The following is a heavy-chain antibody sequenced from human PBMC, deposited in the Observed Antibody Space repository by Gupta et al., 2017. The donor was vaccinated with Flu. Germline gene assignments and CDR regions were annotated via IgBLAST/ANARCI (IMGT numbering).Heavy chain of an antibody. D-gene: IGHD3-9*01. CDR2: ISSSGSSI. V-gene: IGHV3-48*03. CDR1: GFTFINYE. J-gene: IGHJ6*02. CDR3: ARAFDPIHYYGMDV. Sequence: EVQLVESGGGLVQPGRSLRLSCAASGFTFINYEMNWVRQAPGKGLEWVSYISSSGSSIYYADSVKGRFTISRDNAKNSLYLHMHTLRAEDTAVYYCARAFDPIHYYGMDVWGQGTTVTVSS.